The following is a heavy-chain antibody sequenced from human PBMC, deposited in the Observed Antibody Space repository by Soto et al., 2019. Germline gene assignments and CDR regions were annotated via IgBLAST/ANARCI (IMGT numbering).Heavy chain of an antibody. CDR1: GGTFSSYA. V-gene: IGHV1-69*13. D-gene: IGHD2-15*01. J-gene: IGHJ6*02. CDR3: ASTWSKPYYYYYGMDV. CDR2: IIPIFGTA. Sequence: ASVKVSCKASGGTFSSYAISWVRQAPGQGLEGMGGIIPIFGTANYAQKFQGRVTITADESTSTAYMELSSLRSEDTAVYYCASTWSKPYYYYYGMDVWGQGTTVTVSS.